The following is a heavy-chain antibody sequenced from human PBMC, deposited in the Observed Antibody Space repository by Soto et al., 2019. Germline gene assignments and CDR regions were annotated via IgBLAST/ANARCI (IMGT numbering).Heavy chain of an antibody. D-gene: IGHD3-22*01. CDR3: ATPLWSSGYYQFDY. CDR2: ISGSGGST. V-gene: IGHV3-23*01. Sequence: GGSLRLSCAASGFTFSSYAMSWVRQAPGKGLEWVSAISGSGGSTYYADSVKGRFTISRDISKNTLYLQMNSLRAEDTAVYYCATPLWSSGYYQFDYWGQGTLVTVSS. J-gene: IGHJ4*02. CDR1: GFTFSSYA.